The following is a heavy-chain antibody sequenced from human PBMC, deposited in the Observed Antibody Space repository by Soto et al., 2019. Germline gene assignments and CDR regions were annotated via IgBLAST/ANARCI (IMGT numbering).Heavy chain of an antibody. V-gene: IGHV3-21*01. Sequence: GSLRLSFAASGFTFSSYSMNWVRQAPGKGLEWVSSISSSSSYIYYADSVKGRFTISRDNAKNSLYLQMNSLRAEDTAVYYCARAQYYYGSGTRDYYYYYMDVWGKGTTVTVSS. CDR2: ISSSSSYI. J-gene: IGHJ6*03. CDR1: GFTFSSYS. D-gene: IGHD3-10*01. CDR3: ARAQYYYGSGTRDYYYYYMDV.